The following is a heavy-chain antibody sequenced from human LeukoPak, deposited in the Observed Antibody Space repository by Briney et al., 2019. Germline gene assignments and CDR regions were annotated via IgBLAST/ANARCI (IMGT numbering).Heavy chain of an antibody. Sequence: PSETLSLTCTVSGGSISGGNYYWSWIRQPDGKGLYWIGRVYTSGRTNYNPSLRNRVSMSLDTSKNQFSLTLNSVAAADTAVYYCARVSTLDGIVLDSWGQGILVTVSP. J-gene: IGHJ4*02. V-gene: IGHV4-61*02. CDR1: GGSISGGNYY. D-gene: IGHD2-15*01. CDR2: VYTSGRT. CDR3: ARVSTLDGIVLDS.